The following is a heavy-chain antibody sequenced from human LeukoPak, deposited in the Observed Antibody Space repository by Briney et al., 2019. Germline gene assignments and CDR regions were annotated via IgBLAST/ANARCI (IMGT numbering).Heavy chain of an antibody. CDR1: GGSISSSRDY. CDR2: IYYSGST. D-gene: IGHD3-10*01. CDR3: ARAGYYGSGSYYVAPSYFYYMDV. J-gene: IGHJ6*03. Sequence: PSETLSLTCTVSGGSISSSRDYWAWLRQPPGKGLEWIANIYYSGSTYYSPSLKSRVTISVDTSKNQFSLKLSSVTAADTAVYYCARAGYYGSGSYYVAPSYFYYMDVWGKGTTVTISS. V-gene: IGHV4-39*07.